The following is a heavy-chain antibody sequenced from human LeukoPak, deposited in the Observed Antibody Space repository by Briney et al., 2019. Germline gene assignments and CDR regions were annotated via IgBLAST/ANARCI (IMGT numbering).Heavy chain of an antibody. CDR2: ISNNGGYT. Sequence: GSLRLSCAASGFAFSSSAMSWVRQAPGKGLEWVSAISNNGGYTYYADSVQGRFTISRDNSKSTLCLQMNSLRAEDTAVYYCAKQLGYCSDGSCYFPYWGQGTLVTVSS. CDR3: AKQLGYCSDGSCYFPY. V-gene: IGHV3-23*01. D-gene: IGHD2-15*01. CDR1: GFAFSSSA. J-gene: IGHJ4*02.